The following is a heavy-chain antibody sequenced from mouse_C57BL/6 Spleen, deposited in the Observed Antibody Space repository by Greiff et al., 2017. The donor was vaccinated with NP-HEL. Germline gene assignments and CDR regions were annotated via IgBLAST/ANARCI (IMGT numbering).Heavy chain of an antibody. Sequence: QVQLQQSGAELVRPGSSVKLSCKASGYTFTSYWMHWVKQRPIQGLEWIGNIDPSDSETHYNQKFKDKATLTVDKSSSTAYMQLSSLTSEDSAVYYRARGGDYGLFAYWGQGTLVTVSA. CDR2: IDPSDSET. D-gene: IGHD2-4*01. J-gene: IGHJ3*01. CDR3: ARGGDYGLFAY. V-gene: IGHV1-52*01. CDR1: GYTFTSYW.